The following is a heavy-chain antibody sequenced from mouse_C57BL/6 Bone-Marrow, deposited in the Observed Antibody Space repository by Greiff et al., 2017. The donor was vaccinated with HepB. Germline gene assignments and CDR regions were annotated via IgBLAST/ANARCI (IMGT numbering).Heavy chain of an antibody. D-gene: IGHD1-1*01. J-gene: IGHJ4*01. CDR1: GYTFTSYW. Sequence: QVQLQQPGAELVRPGTSVKLSCKASGYTFTSYWMHWVKQRPGQGLEWIGVIDPSDSYTNYNQKFKGKATLTVDTSSSTAYMQLSSLTSEDSAVYYCARVHYYGGAAMDYWGQGTSVTVSS. CDR3: ARVHYYGGAAMDY. CDR2: IDPSDSYT. V-gene: IGHV1-59*01.